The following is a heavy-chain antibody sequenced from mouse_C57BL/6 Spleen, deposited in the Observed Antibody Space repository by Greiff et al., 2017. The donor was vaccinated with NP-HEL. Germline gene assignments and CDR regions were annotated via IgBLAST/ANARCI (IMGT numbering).Heavy chain of an antibody. J-gene: IGHJ3*01. Sequence: VQLQQPGAELVRPGSSVKLSCKASGYTFTSYWMHWVKQRPIQGLEWIGNIDPSDSETHYNQKFKDKATLTVDKTSSTAYMQLSSLTSEDSAVYYSARGTVTMRLFAYWGQGTLVTVSA. CDR3: ARGTVTMRLFAY. V-gene: IGHV1-52*01. CDR1: GYTFTSYW. D-gene: IGHD2-13*01. CDR2: IDPSDSET.